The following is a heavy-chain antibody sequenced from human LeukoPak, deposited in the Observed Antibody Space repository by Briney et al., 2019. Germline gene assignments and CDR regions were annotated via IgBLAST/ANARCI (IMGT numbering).Heavy chain of an antibody. D-gene: IGHD1-26*01. J-gene: IGHJ3*02. CDR3: ASSGDDAFDI. V-gene: IGHV1-2*02. CDR1: GYTFTGYY. Sequence: GASVKVSCKASGYTFTGYYMHWVRQAPGQGLEGMGWINPNSGGTNYAQKFQGRVTMTTDTSISTACMELSRMRSDDTAVYYCASSGDDAFDIWGRGTMVTVSS. CDR2: INPNSGGT.